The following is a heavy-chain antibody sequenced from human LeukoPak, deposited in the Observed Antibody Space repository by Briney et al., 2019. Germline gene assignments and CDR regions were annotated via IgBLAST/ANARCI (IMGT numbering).Heavy chain of an antibody. CDR1: GGTFINYG. D-gene: IGHD5-18*01. V-gene: IGHV1-69*13. J-gene: IGHJ4*02. CDR3: ARASSDDTAMATPFAY. Sequence: SVKVSCKASGGTFINYGINWVRQAPGQGLEWMGGITPIFGTANYVQKFQGRITITADESTSTAYMELSRLRSEDTAMYYCARASSDDTAMATPFAYWGQGTLVTVSS. CDR2: ITPIFGTA.